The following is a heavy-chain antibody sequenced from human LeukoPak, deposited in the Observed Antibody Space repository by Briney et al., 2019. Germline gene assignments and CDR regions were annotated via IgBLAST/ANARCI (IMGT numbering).Heavy chain of an antibody. Sequence: GAYLQISCKDSGSTFTSHWIGWVRQMPGKGLEWMAVIYPADSETTYSPSFQGQVTISADKSISTAYLQWSSLKASDTAMYYCATPTTGCSSTSCYLLFWGQGTLVTVSS. D-gene: IGHD2-2*01. CDR1: GSTFTSHW. CDR2: IYPADSET. V-gene: IGHV5-51*01. J-gene: IGHJ4*02. CDR3: ATPTTGCSSTSCYLLF.